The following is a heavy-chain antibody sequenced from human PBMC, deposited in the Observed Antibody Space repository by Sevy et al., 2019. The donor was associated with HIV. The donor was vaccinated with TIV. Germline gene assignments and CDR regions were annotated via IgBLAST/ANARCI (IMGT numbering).Heavy chain of an antibody. CDR1: GFTFSSYS. J-gene: IGHJ4*02. V-gene: IGHV3-21*01. CDR2: ISASSNYI. D-gene: IGHD2-2*01. Sequence: GGSLRLSCAASGFTFSSYSMNWVRQAPGKGLEWVSYISASSNYIYYADSLKGRFTNSRDNAKNSLYLRMNSLRADDPALYYCAGGAGVDCSGSRCYLDFDYWGQGTLVTVSS. CDR3: AGGAGVDCSGSRCYLDFDY.